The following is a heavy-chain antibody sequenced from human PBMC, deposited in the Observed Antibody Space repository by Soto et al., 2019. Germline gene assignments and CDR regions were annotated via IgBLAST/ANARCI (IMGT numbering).Heavy chain of an antibody. V-gene: IGHV2-5*02. CDR1: GFSLSTSGVG. J-gene: IGHJ4*02. Sequence: QITLKESGPTLVKPTQTLTLTCTFSGFSLSTSGVGVGWIRQPPGKALEWLALIYWDDDKRYSPSLKSRLTITKDTTKNQVVLTMTNMDPVDTAKYYCAHRTYYYDSSGYFSHPFDYWGQGTLVTVSS. CDR2: IYWDDDK. D-gene: IGHD3-22*01. CDR3: AHRTYYYDSSGYFSHPFDY.